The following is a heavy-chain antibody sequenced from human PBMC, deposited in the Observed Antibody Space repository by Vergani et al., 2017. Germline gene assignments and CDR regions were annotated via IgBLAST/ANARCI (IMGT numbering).Heavy chain of an antibody. CDR3: ARHEYDFWGGYRGRVFDP. CDR2: INHSGST. Sequence: QVQLQQWGAGLLKPSETLSLTCAVYGGSFSGYYWSWIRQPPGKGLEWIGEINHSGSTNYNPSLKSRVTISVDTSKNQFSLKLSPVTAADTAVYYCARHEYDFWGGYRGRVFDPWGQGTLVTVSS. J-gene: IGHJ5*02. D-gene: IGHD3-3*01. V-gene: IGHV4-34*01. CDR1: GGSFSGYY.